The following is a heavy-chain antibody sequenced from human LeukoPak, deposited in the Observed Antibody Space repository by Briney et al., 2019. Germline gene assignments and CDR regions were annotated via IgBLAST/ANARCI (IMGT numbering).Heavy chain of an antibody. D-gene: IGHD6-19*01. Sequence: GGSLRLSCAASGCGFSSYWMTWVRQAPGKGLEWVANIKPDGSGKNYVDSVKGRFTISRDNAKNSLYLQMRGLRVEDTAVYYCSSQPAVLDLDCWGRGTLVTVSS. J-gene: IGHJ4*02. CDR3: SSQPAVLDLDC. CDR2: IKPDGSGK. V-gene: IGHV3-7*01. CDR1: GCGFSSYW.